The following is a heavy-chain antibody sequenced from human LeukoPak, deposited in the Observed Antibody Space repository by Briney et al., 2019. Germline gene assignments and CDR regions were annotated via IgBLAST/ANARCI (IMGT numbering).Heavy chain of an antibody. V-gene: IGHV5-51*01. CDR1: GYSFTRYW. CDR3: ARQIREVGWYFDY. Sequence: GESLKISFKGSGYSFTRYWIGWVRQMPGKGLEWVGIIFPGDSDTTYSPSFQGQVTIPADKSITTAYLQWSSLKASDTAMYYCARQIREVGWYFDYWGQGTLVTVSS. CDR2: IFPGDSDT. D-gene: IGHD6-19*01. J-gene: IGHJ4*02.